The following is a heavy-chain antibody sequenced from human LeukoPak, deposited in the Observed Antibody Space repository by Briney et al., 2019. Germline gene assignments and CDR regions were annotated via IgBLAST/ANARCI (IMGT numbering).Heavy chain of an antibody. D-gene: IGHD1-26*01. J-gene: IGHJ4*02. V-gene: IGHV3-7*01. CDR2: IKQDGSEK. Sequence: GGSLRLSCAASGFTFSSYWMSWVRQAPGKGLEWVANIKQDGSEKYYVDTVKGRFTISRDNAKNSPYLQMNSLRAEDTAVYYCARDGPYSGRYYFDYWGQGTLVTVSS. CDR3: ARDGPYSGRYYFDY. CDR1: GFTFSSYW.